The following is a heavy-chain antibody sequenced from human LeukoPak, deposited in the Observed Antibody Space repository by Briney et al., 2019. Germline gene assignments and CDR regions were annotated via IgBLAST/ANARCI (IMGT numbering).Heavy chain of an antibody. CDR3: ARIATGYCSGGSCYSGYNWFDP. CDR1: GGSISSYY. J-gene: IGHJ5*02. V-gene: IGHV4-4*07. D-gene: IGHD2-15*01. Sequence: PSETLSLTCTVSGGSISSYYWSWIRQPAGKGLEWIGRIYTSGSTNYNPSLKSRVTMSVDTSKNQFSLKLSSVTAADTAVYYCARIATGYCSGGSCYSGYNWFDPWGQGTLVTVSS. CDR2: IYTSGST.